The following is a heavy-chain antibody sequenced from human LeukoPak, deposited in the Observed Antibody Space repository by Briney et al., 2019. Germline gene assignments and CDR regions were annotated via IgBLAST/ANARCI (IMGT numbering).Heavy chain of an antibody. CDR2: ILYDGINK. Sequence: PGRSLRLSCAASGFTFSGYGMHWVRQAPGKGLEWVAVILYDGINKYYADSVKGRFTISRDNSKNTLYLQMNSLRAEDTAVYYCAKVILGGYYDSSGYYEDYWGQGTLVTVSS. CDR1: GFTFSGYG. CDR3: AKVILGGYYDSSGYYEDY. J-gene: IGHJ4*02. V-gene: IGHV3-30*18. D-gene: IGHD3-22*01.